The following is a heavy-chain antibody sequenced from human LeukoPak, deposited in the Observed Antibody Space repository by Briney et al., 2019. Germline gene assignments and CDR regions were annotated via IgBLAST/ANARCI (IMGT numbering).Heavy chain of an antibody. D-gene: IGHD4-17*01. CDR3: ARDLYGDYAWFDP. V-gene: IGHV1-46*01. CDR2: INPSGGST. CDR1: GYTFTSYY. J-gene: IGHJ5*02. Sequence: ASVKVSCKASGYTFTSYYMHWVRQAPGQGLEWMGIINPSGGSTSYAQKFQGRVTMTRDMSTSTVYMELSSLRSEDTAVYYCARDLYGDYAWFDPWGQGTLVTVSS.